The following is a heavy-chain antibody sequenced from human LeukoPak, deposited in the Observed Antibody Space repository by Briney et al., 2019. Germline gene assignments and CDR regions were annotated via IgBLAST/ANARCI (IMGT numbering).Heavy chain of an antibody. Sequence: PGESLKISCKGSGYSFTSYWIGWVRQMPGKGLEWMGIVYPGDSDTRYSPSLQGQVTISADKSISTAYLQWSSLKASDTAMYYCARPYCSSTSCYGAYDAFDIWGQGTIVTVSS. CDR1: GYSFTSYW. J-gene: IGHJ3*02. V-gene: IGHV5-51*03. CDR3: ARPYCSSTSCYGAYDAFDI. CDR2: VYPGDSDT. D-gene: IGHD2-2*01.